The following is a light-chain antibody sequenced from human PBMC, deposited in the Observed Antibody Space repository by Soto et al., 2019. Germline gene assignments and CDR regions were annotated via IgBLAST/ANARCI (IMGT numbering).Light chain of an antibody. CDR2: DDS. Sequence: SYELTQPPSVSVAPGQTARIPCGGANIGIRSVHWYQQKPGQAPVVVVYDDSDRPSGIPERFSGSNSGNTATLTISWVEAGDEADYYCQVWDASSDHNVFGTGTKLTVL. CDR3: QVWDASSDHNV. CDR1: NIGIRS. V-gene: IGLV3-21*02. J-gene: IGLJ1*01.